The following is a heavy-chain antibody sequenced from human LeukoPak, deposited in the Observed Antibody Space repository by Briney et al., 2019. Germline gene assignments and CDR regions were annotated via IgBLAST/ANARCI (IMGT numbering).Heavy chain of an antibody. D-gene: IGHD6-13*01. Sequence: SGGSLRLSCVASGFSFSKYGMHWVRQAPGKGRVWVSFLRLDGTSNFYAESVRGRFIISRDNSKNTLYLKMNSLRAEDTAVCYCAKDMVRQQLVPTGMDVWGKGTTVTVSS. V-gene: IGHV3-30*02. CDR1: GFSFSKYG. J-gene: IGHJ6*04. CDR2: LRLDGTSN. CDR3: AKDMVRQQLVPTGMDV.